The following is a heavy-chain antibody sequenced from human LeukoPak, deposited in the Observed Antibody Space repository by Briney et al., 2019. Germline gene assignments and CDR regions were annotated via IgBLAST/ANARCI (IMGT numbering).Heavy chain of an antibody. D-gene: IGHD2-8*01. CDR3: STDEWA. CDR2: IKSKTDGGTT. J-gene: IGHJ5*02. CDR1: RFTFSDAW. V-gene: IGHV3-15*01. Sequence: GGSLRLSCAASRFTFSDAWMSWVRQAPGKGLEWVGRIKSKTDGGTTDYPEPVKGGFTISRDDSKNTLYLQMNSLKTEDTAVYYCSTDEWAWGQGTLVTVSS.